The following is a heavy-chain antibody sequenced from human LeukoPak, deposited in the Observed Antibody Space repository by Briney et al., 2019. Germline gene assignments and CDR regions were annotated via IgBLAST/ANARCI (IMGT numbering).Heavy chain of an antibody. CDR3: ARERAFYYFDY. CDR1: GFTFTTYT. Sequence: GGSLRLSCAASGFTFTTYTIHWVRQAPGKGLEYVSAVVGNGGTTYYANSVKGRFTISRDNSKNTVYLQMGSLRAEDTAVYYCARERAFYYFDYWGQGALVTVSS. CDR2: VVGNGGTT. J-gene: IGHJ4*02. V-gene: IGHV3-64*01.